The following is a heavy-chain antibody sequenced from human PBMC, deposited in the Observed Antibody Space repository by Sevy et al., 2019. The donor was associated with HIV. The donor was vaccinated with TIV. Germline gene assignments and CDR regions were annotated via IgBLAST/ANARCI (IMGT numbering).Heavy chain of an antibody. Sequence: GGCLRLSCEASGFTFSSHWMHWVRQGPGKGLVWVSRINSDGSTISYADSVKGRFTISRDNAKNTLYLQMNSLRAEDTAVYYCARRGGYYDFWSGYWNDAFDIWGQGTMVTVSS. D-gene: IGHD3-3*01. CDR2: INSDGSTI. CDR1: GFTFSSHW. V-gene: IGHV3-74*01. CDR3: ARRGGYYDFWSGYWNDAFDI. J-gene: IGHJ3*02.